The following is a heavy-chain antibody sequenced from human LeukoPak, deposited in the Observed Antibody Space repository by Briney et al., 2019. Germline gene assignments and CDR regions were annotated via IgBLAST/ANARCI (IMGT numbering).Heavy chain of an antibody. J-gene: IGHJ4*02. D-gene: IGHD3-22*01. CDR1: GGSISSGGYY. CDR2: IYYSGST. Sequence: NSSETLSLTCTVSGGSISSGGYYWSWIRQHPGKGLEWIGYIYYSGSTYYNPSLKSRVTISVDTSKNQFSLKLSSVTAADTAVYYCAREDDSSGYFDYWGQGTLVTVSS. CDR3: AREDDSSGYFDY. V-gene: IGHV4-31*03.